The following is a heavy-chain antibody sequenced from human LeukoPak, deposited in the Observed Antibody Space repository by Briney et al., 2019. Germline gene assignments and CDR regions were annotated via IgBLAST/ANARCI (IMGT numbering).Heavy chain of an antibody. CDR1: GFTFSSYA. CDR3: AKPLNWPQYYFDY. Sequence: GGSLRLSCATSGFTFSSYAMSWVRQAPGKGLEWVSAISGSGGSTYYADSVKGRFTISRDNSKNTLYLQMNSLRAEDTAVYYCAKPLNWPQYYFDYWGQGTLVTVSS. CDR2: ISGSGGST. J-gene: IGHJ4*02. V-gene: IGHV3-23*01. D-gene: IGHD1-20*01.